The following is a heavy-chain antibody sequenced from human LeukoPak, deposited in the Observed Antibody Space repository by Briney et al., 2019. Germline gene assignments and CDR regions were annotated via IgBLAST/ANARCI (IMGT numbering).Heavy chain of an antibody. D-gene: IGHD5-24*01. CDR2: INRSGST. Sequence: SETLSLTCAVYGGSFSGYYWSWIRQPPGKGLEWIGEINRSGSTNYNPSLKSRVTISVDTSKNQFSLKLSSVTAADTAVYYCASVVEMATTYFDYWGQGTLVTVSS. V-gene: IGHV4-34*01. CDR3: ASVVEMATTYFDY. J-gene: IGHJ4*02. CDR1: GGSFSGYY.